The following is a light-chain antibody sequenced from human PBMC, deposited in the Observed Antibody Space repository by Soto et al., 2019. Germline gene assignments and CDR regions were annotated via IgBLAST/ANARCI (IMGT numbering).Light chain of an antibody. Sequence: EIVLTQSPATLYFSPGERATLSCRASPSVSSSLAWYQQKPGQAPRLLIYDASNRTTCIPARFSGSGAGTHFTLTISSREPEDFAVYYCQQRSNWPWPFGQGTKVQIK. CDR2: DAS. V-gene: IGKV3-11*01. CDR1: PSVSSS. J-gene: IGKJ1*01. CDR3: QQRSNWPWP.